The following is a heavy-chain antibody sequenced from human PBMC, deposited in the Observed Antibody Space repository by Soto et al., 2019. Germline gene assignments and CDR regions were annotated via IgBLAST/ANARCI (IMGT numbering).Heavy chain of an antibody. CDR3: ARDFRHCSGGPCYQNFDY. V-gene: IGHV3-30-3*01. CDR1: GFTFSTYA. J-gene: IGHJ4*02. D-gene: IGHD2-15*01. CDR2: ISYDGSNK. Sequence: PGGSLRLPCAASGFTFSTYAMHWVRQAPGKGLEWVAVISYDGSNKYYADSVKGRLTISRDNSKNTLYLQMNSLRAEDTAVYYCARDFRHCSGGPCYQNFDYWGQGTQVTVSS.